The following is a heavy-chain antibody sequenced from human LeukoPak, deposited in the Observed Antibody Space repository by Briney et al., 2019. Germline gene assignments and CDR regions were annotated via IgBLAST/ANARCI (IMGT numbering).Heavy chain of an antibody. D-gene: IGHD3-9*01. CDR2: ISYDGSNK. CDR3: AKDPWYYDILTGDNWFDP. J-gene: IGHJ5*02. V-gene: IGHV3-30*18. CDR1: GFTFSAYG. Sequence: QAGGSLRLSCAASGFTFSAYGMHWVRQAPGKGLEWVAVISYDGSNKYYADSVKGRFTISRDNSKNTLYLQMNNLRAEDTAVYYCAKDPWYYDILTGDNWFDPWGQGTLVTVSS.